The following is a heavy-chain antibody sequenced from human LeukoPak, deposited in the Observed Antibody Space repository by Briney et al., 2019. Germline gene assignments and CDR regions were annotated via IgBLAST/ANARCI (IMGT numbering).Heavy chain of an antibody. CDR2: IRTTGDT. V-gene: IGHV3-13*01. D-gene: IGHD3-22*01. CDR1: GFTFNYYG. J-gene: IGHJ2*01. CDR3: ARGVSYYYDNSGHPGWYFDL. Sequence: GGSLRLSCAVSGFTFNYYGMHWVGPGQGIRRMWWSAIRTTGDTHYPDSVKGRFAMSREDAKNSVHLQMNTLRAGDTAVYYCARGVSYYYDNSGHPGWYFDLWGRGTLVTVSS.